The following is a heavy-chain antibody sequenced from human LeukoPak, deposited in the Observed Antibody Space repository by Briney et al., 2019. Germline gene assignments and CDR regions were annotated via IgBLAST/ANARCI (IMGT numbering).Heavy chain of an antibody. CDR1: GFTFSNAW. CDR2: MEGDGGET. J-gene: IGHJ5*02. V-gene: IGHV3-7*04. Sequence: GGSLRLSCAGSGFTFSNAWMTWVRQAPGKGLEWVAIMEGDGGETYYADSAKGRFTISRDNAKNSLYLQMNSLRAEDTAVYYCARALRFDPWGQGTLVTVSS. CDR3: ARALRFDP.